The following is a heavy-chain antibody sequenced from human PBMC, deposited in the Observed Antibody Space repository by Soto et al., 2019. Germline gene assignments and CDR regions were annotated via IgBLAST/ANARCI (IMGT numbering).Heavy chain of an antibody. CDR3: ARAGYYYDSSGYYSPPFDY. J-gene: IGHJ4*02. Sequence: VASVKVSCKASGGTFSSYAISWVRQAPGQGLEWMGGIIPIFGTANYAPKFQGRVTITADKSTSTAYMELSSLRSEDTAVYYCARAGYYYDSSGYYSPPFDYWRQGTLVTVSS. V-gene: IGHV1-69*06. CDR2: IIPIFGTA. D-gene: IGHD3-22*01. CDR1: GGTFSSYA.